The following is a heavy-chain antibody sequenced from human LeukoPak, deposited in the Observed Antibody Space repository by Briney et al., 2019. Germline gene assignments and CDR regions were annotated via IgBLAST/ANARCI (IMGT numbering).Heavy chain of an antibody. CDR3: ARVRSGSYPAPFDY. CDR2: IYHSGST. CDR1: GVSINNYY. V-gene: IGHV4-59*01. Sequence: SETLSLTCTVSGVSINNYYWGWIRQPPGKGLEWIGYIYHSGSTNYNPSLKSRVTISVDTSKNQFSLKLTSVTAADTAVYYCARVRSGSYPAPFDYWGQGTLVTVSS. J-gene: IGHJ4*02. D-gene: IGHD1-26*01.